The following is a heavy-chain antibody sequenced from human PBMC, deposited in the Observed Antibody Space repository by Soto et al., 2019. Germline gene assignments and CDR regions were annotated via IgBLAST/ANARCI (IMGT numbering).Heavy chain of an antibody. V-gene: IGHV4-30-4*01. CDR1: GGSISSGNYY. CDR3: ATMGTSATGLYSFDY. J-gene: IGHJ4*02. CDR2: ISYSGST. Sequence: QVQLQESGPGLVKPSQTLSLTCTVSGGSISSGNYYWSWIRQPPGKGLEWIGFISYSGSTHYNASPTSRVTISVATSTNQFSLNLTSVPAADTAVYYCATMGTSATGLYSFDYWGQGTLVTVSS. D-gene: IGHD2-21*02.